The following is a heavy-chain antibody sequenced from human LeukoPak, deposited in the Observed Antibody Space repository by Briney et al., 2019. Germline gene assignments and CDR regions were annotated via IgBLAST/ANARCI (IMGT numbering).Heavy chain of an antibody. V-gene: IGHV3-53*01. D-gene: IGHD3-22*01. CDR2: IYSGGST. CDR1: GFTVNNNY. Sequence: GGSLRLSCAASGFTVNNNYMSWVRQAPGKGLEWVSVIYSGGSTYYADSVKGRFTISRDNSKNTLYLQMNSLRAEDTAVYYCGGGGGKVLLLDAFDIWGQGTMVTVSS. J-gene: IGHJ3*02. CDR3: GGGGGKVLLLDAFDI.